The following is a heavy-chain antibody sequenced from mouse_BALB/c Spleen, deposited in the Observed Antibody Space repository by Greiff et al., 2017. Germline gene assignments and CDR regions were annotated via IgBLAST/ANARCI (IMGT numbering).Heavy chain of an antibody. J-gene: IGHJ3*01. D-gene: IGHD2-4*01. V-gene: IGHV14-3*02. Sequence: VQLQQPGAELVKPGASVKLSCTASGFNIKDTYMHWVKQRPEQGLEWIGRIDPANGNTKYDPKFQGKATITADTSSNTAYLQLSSLTSEDTAVYYCARGLRPAYWGQGTLVTVSA. CDR3: ARGLRPAY. CDR1: GFNIKDTY. CDR2: IDPANGNT.